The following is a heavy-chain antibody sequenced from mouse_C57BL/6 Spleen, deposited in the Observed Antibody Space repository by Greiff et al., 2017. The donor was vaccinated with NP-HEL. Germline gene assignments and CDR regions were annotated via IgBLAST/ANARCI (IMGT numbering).Heavy chain of an antibody. Sequence: QVQLQQPGAELVKPGASVKLSCPSSCYPFPLYCLPLLPPLPVLVLSLIGRIDPNSGGTKYNEKFKSKATLTVDKPSSTAYMQLSSLTSEDSAVYYCVDGSSFYWYFDVWGTGTTVTVSS. CDR3: VDGSSFYWYFDV. V-gene: IGHV1-72*01. J-gene: IGHJ1*03. CDR1: CYPFPLYC. D-gene: IGHD1-1*01. CDR2: IDPNSGGT.